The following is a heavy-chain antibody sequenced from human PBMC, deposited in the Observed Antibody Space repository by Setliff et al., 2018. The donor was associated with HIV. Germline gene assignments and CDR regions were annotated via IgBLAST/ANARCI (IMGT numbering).Heavy chain of an antibody. D-gene: IGHD3-22*01. V-gene: IGHV1-69*10. CDR3: ARDREYYYDNSGSPSFDY. CDR1: GGTFSSYA. Sequence: VASVKVSCKASGGTFSSYAINWVRQAPGQGLEWMGGIIPILGIANYAQKFQGRVTITADKSTSTAYMELSSLRSEDTAMYYCARDREYYYDNSGSPSFDYWGQGTLVTVSS. J-gene: IGHJ4*02. CDR2: IIPILGIA.